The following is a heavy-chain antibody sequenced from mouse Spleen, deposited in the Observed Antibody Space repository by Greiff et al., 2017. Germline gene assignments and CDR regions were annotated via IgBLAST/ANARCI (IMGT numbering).Heavy chain of an antibody. CDR3: AGASYGYYAMDY. CDR2: ITHSGET. V-gene: IGHV12-3*01. CDR1: GFPITSGYY. D-gene: IGHD1-1*02. Sequence: VQLQESGPGLVKPSQSLFLTCSITGFPITSGYYWIWIRQSPGKPLEWMGYITHSGETFYNPSLQSPISITRETSKNQFFLQLNSVTTEDTAMYYCAGASYGYYAMDYWGQGTSVTVSS. J-gene: IGHJ4*01.